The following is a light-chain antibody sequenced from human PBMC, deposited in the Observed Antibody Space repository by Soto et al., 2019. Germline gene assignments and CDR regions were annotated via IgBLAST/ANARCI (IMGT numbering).Light chain of an antibody. Sequence: DIQMTQSPSSLSASVVDRVAMTCRANQDISYYLAWYQQKQGKVPKLLIYAASTLQSGVPSRFSGSGSGTDFTLTISSLQPEDFATYYCQQSYSTPWTFGQGTKVDIK. CDR1: QDISYY. CDR3: QQSYSTPWT. V-gene: IGKV1-27*01. J-gene: IGKJ1*01. CDR2: AAS.